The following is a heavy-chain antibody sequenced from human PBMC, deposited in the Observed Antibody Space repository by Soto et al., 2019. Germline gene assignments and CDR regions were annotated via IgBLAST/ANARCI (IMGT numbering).Heavy chain of an antibody. CDR3: AREFVGDEKLMSV. Sequence: SETLSLTCTVSGGSISSYYWSWIRQPPGKGLEWIGYIYYSGSTNYNPSLKSRVTISVDTSKNQFSLKLSSVTAADTAVYYCAREFVGDEKLMSVSGKRTTVIVSS. J-gene: IGHJ6*04. CDR2: IYYSGST. V-gene: IGHV4-59*01. D-gene: IGHD2-21*01. CDR1: GGSISSYY.